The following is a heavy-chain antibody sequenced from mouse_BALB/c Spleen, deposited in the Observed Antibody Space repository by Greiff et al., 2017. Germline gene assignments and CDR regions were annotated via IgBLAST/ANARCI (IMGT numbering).Heavy chain of an antibody. CDR1: GFTFSSFG. J-gene: IGHJ2*01. CDR3: ARDTTVYFDY. CDR2: ISSGSSTI. Sequence: EVQGVESGGGLVQPGGSRKLSCAASGFTFSSFGMHWVRQAPEKGLEWVAYISSGSSTIYYADTVKGRFTISRDNPKNTLFLQMTSLRSEDTAMYYCARDTTVYFDYWGQGTTLTVSS. V-gene: IGHV5-17*02. D-gene: IGHD1-1*01.